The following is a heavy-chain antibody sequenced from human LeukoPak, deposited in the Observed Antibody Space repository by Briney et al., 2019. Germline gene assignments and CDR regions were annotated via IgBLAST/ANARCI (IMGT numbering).Heavy chain of an antibody. CDR1: GGTFSSYA. J-gene: IGHJ4*02. CDR3: AWRHCSSTSCYLDY. D-gene: IGHD2-2*01. CDR2: IIPIFGTA. Sequence: ASVKVSCKASGGTFSSYAISWVRQAPGQGLEWMGGIIPIFGTANYAQKFQGRVTITADESTSTAYMGLSSLRSEDTAVYYCAWRHCSSTSCYLDYWGQGTLVTVSS. V-gene: IGHV1-69*13.